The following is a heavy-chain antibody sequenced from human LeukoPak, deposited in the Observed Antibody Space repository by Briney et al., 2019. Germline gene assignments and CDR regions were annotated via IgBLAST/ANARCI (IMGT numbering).Heavy chain of an antibody. V-gene: IGHV3-15*01. D-gene: IGHD3-3*01. Sequence: NTGGSLRLSCAASGFTFSNAWMSWVRQAPGKGLEWVGRIKSKTDGGTTDYAAPVKGRFTISRDDSKNTLYLQMNSLKTEDTAVYYCTTVNLRLATNYDFWSGYVNWGQGTLVTVSS. CDR3: TTVNLRLATNYDFWSGYVN. J-gene: IGHJ4*02. CDR1: GFTFSNAW. CDR2: IKSKTDGGTT.